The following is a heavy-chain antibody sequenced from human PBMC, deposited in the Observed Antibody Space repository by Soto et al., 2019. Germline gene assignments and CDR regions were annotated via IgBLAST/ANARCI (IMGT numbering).Heavy chain of an antibody. CDR1: GFTFSSYW. J-gene: IGHJ4*02. V-gene: IGHV3-74*01. Sequence: EVQLVESGGGLVQPGGSLRLSCAASGFTFSSYWMHWVRQAPGKGLVWVSHIKSDGSGTSYADPVKGRFTISRDNAKNTLYLQMNSLRAEDTAVYYCAGNFDYWGQGTLVTVSS. CDR2: IKSDGSGT. CDR3: AGNFDY.